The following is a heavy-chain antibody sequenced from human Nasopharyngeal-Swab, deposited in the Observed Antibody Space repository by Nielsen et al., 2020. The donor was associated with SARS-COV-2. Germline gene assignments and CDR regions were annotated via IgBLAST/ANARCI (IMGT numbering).Heavy chain of an antibody. CDR3: TRGNSGWYGVGHF. V-gene: IGHV3-49*03. CDR1: GFNLGYFA. Sequence: SCTASGFNLGYFAMSWFRQAPGKGLEWVGFIRSKAYGGTTEYAASVKGRFTISRDDPKSIAYLEMNSLKTEDTAVYYCTRGNSGWYGVGHFWGQGTLVRVSS. CDR2: IRSKAYGGTT. D-gene: IGHD6-19*01. J-gene: IGHJ4*02.